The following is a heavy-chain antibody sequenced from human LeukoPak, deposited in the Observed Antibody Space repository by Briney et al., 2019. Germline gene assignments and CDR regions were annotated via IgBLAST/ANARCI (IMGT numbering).Heavy chain of an antibody. CDR3: ATTVGSYFDY. D-gene: IGHD3-16*01. CDR2: IYYSGST. J-gene: IGHJ4*02. Sequence: PSQTLSLTCTVSGGSISSGGYYWSWIRQHPGKGPEWIGYIYYSGSTYYNPSLKSRVTMSVDTSENQFSLKLSSVTAADTAVYYCATTVGSYFDYWSQGTLVTVSS. CDR1: GGSISSGGYY. V-gene: IGHV4-31*03.